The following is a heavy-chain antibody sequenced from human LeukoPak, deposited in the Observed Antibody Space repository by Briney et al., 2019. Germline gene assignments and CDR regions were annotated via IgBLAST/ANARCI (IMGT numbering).Heavy chain of an antibody. CDR3: AREADYYDSSGIDY. CDR1: GFTFSSYS. CDR2: ISSSSSYI. J-gene: IGHJ4*02. V-gene: IGHV3-21*01. D-gene: IGHD3-22*01. Sequence: GGSLRLSCAASGFTFSSYSMNWVRQAPGKGLEWVSSISSSSSYIYYADSVKGRFTISRDNAKNSLYLQMNSLRAEDTAVYYWAREADYYDSSGIDYWGQGTLVTVSS.